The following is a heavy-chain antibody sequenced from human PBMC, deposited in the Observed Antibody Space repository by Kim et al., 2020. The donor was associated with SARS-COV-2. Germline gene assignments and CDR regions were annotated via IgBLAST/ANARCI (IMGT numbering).Heavy chain of an antibody. Sequence: GGSLRLSCAASGFTFSSYGMHWVRQAPGKGLEWVAVISYDGSNKYYADSVKGRFTISRDNSKNTLYLQMNSLRAEDTAVYYCAKGRHYYDSSGLEGSWGQGTLVTVSS. CDR2: ISYDGSNK. D-gene: IGHD3-22*01. V-gene: IGHV3-30*18. CDR1: GFTFSSYG. CDR3: AKGRHYYDSSGLEGS. J-gene: IGHJ5*02.